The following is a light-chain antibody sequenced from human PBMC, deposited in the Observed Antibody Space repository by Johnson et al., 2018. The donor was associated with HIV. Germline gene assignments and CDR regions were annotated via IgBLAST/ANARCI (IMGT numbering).Light chain of an antibody. CDR2: DNN. CDR3: TTGDSSLSAYV. Sequence: QSVLTQPPSVSAAPGQKVTISCSGSSSNIGNNYVSWYQQLPGTAPKLLIYDNNKRPSGIPDRFSGSKSGTSATLGITGLQTGDEADYYCTTGDSSLSAYVFGTGTKVTVL. V-gene: IGLV1-51*01. J-gene: IGLJ1*01. CDR1: SSNIGNNY.